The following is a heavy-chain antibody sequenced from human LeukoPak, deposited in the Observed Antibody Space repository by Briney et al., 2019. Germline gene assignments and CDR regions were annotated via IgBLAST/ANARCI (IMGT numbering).Heavy chain of an antibody. D-gene: IGHD3-16*01. CDR1: ECTFSKYA. Sequence: GGSLRLSCAASECTFSKYAMNWVRQAPGKGLEWVSGINGSGVITFYVDSVKGRFTISRDNSKNTLYLQMNSLRAEDTAIYYCEEDSSLGGDYFDSWGQGTLVTVSS. V-gene: IGHV3-23*01. CDR2: INGSGVIT. J-gene: IGHJ4*02. CDR3: EEDSSLGGDYFDS.